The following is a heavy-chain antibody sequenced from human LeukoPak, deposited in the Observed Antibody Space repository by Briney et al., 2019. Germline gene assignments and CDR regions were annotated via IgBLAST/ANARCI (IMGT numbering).Heavy chain of an antibody. CDR1: GGSFSGYY. J-gene: IGHJ5*02. CDR3: ARGIKVGAAAGSWFDP. Sequence: SETLSLTCAVYGGSFSGYYWSWIRQPPGKGLEWIGEINHSGSTNYNPSLKSRVTISVDTSKNQFSLKLSSVTAADTAVYYCARGIKVGAAAGSWFDPWGQGTLATVSS. CDR2: INHSGST. V-gene: IGHV4-34*01. D-gene: IGHD6-13*01.